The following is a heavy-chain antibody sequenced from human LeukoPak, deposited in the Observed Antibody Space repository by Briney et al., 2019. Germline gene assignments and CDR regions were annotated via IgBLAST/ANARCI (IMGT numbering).Heavy chain of an antibody. D-gene: IGHD4-17*01. J-gene: IGHJ4*02. Sequence: GGSLRLSCAASGFNFDDYGMTWVRQAPGKGLEWVSGLNWSGGTTGYADSVKGRFTISRDNAKDSLSLQMNSLRAEDTAVYFCARHGDYCFDLWGQGTLVTVSS. CDR3: ARHGDYCFDL. CDR2: LNWSGGTT. V-gene: IGHV3-20*04. CDR1: GFNFDDYG.